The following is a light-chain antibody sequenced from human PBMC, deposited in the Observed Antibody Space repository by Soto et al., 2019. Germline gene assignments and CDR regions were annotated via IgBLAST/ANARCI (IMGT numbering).Light chain of an antibody. CDR2: EVS. J-gene: IGLJ1*01. Sequence: QSVLTQPASVSGSPGQSITISCTGTSSDVGSYNLVSWYQQHPGKAPKLMIYEVSKRPSGVSNRFSGSKSGNTASLTISGLQAEDEADYYCCSYEGRSRVFGTGTKVTVL. CDR3: CSYEGRSRV. V-gene: IGLV2-23*02. CDR1: SSDVGSYNL.